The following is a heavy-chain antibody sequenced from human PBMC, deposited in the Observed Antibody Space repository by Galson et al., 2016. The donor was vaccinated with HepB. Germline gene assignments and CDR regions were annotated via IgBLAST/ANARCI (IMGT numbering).Heavy chain of an antibody. CDR3: ATQYCSGGSCYSAAPGYWYLGL. CDR1: GFTFSSYG. CDR2: ISYDGSNK. J-gene: IGHJ2*01. D-gene: IGHD2-15*01. V-gene: IGHV3-30*03. Sequence: SLRLSCAASGFTFSSYGMHWVRQAPGKGLEWVAFISYDGSNKKYADSVKGRFTISRDNSKKTLYLQMNSLRDEDTAVYYCATQYCSGGSCYSAAPGYWYLGLWGRGTLVTVSS.